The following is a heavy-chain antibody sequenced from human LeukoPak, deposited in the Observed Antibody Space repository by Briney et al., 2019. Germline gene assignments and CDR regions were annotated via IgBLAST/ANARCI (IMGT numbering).Heavy chain of an antibody. Sequence: PSETLSLTCTVSGGSISSSSYYWGWIRQPPGKGLEWIGSIYYSGSTYYNPSLKSRVTISVDTSKNQFSLKLSSVTAADTAVYYCASHIGVTMVRGVNANWFDPWGQGTLVTVSS. CDR3: ASHIGVTMVRGVNANWFDP. V-gene: IGHV4-39*01. D-gene: IGHD3-10*01. CDR1: GGSISSSSYY. J-gene: IGHJ5*02. CDR2: IYYSGST.